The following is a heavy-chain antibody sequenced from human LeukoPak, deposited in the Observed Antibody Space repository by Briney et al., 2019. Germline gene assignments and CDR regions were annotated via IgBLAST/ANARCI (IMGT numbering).Heavy chain of an antibody. D-gene: IGHD2-21*01. CDR3: ARDFFVAQYYFDY. CDR1: GFTLGNTW. Sequence: GGSLRLSCAASGFTLGNTWMTWVRQAPGRGLEWVANIKQDGSEKYYVDSVKGRFTISRDNAKNSLYLQMNSLRAEDTAVYYCARDFFVAQYYFDYWGQGTLVTVSS. CDR2: IKQDGSEK. J-gene: IGHJ4*02. V-gene: IGHV3-7*05.